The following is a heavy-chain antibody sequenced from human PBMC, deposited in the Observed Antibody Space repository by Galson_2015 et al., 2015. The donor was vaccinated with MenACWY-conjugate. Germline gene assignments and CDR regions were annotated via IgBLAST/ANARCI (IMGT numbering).Heavy chain of an antibody. D-gene: IGHD6-19*01. Sequence: SETLSLTCTVSGGSISSSSYYWGWIRQPPGKGLEWIGSIYYSGSTYYNPSLKSRVTISVDTPKNQFSLKLSSVTAADTAVYYCARVSHGELWLVKGAFDISGQGTMVTVSS. V-gene: IGHV4-39*07. CDR2: IYYSGST. CDR1: GGSISSSSYY. CDR3: ARVSHGELWLVKGAFDI. J-gene: IGHJ3*02.